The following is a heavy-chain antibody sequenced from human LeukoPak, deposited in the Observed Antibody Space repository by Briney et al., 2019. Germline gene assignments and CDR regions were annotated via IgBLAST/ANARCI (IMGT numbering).Heavy chain of an antibody. Sequence: GGSLKIPCKGSGYSFTNYWFGWGRQMPGKGLEWMGIIYPGDSDTRHSPSFQGQVTISVDKSISTAYLQWSSLKASDTAMYYCARHIGLVAPDGFDNWGQGTMVTVSS. CDR2: IYPGDSDT. D-gene: IGHD2-8*02. CDR1: GYSFTNYW. CDR3: ARHIGLVAPDGFDN. V-gene: IGHV5-51*01. J-gene: IGHJ3*02.